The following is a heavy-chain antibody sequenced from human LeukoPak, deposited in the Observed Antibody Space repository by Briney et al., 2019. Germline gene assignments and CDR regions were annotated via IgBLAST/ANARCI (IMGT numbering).Heavy chain of an antibody. V-gene: IGHV1-18*01. D-gene: IGHD6-13*01. CDR2: ISAYNGNT. J-gene: IGHJ4*02. CDR1: GYTFTRHD. CDR3: AREAAAGVYFEY. Sequence: GASVKVSCKASGYTFTRHDISWVRQAPGQGLEWMGWISAYNGNTNYAHHLQGRVTITTETSTTTAYMDLRSLRSDDTAVYYCAREAAAGVYFEYWGQGTLVTVSS.